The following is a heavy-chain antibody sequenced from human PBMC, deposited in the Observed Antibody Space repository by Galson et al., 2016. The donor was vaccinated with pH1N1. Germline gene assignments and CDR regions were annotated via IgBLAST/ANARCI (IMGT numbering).Heavy chain of an antibody. V-gene: IGHV1-46*01. Sequence: VKVSCKASGYTFTRYYLHWVRQAPGQGLEWMGVIDPSGGGTTYAQKFQARVTMTRDTSTSTVYLDLSRLKSEGTSVYYCTRDLGRRREFWGQGTLVTVSS. J-gene: IGHJ4*02. CDR1: GYTFTRYY. CDR2: IDPSGGGT. CDR3: TRDLGRRREF. D-gene: IGHD1-26*01.